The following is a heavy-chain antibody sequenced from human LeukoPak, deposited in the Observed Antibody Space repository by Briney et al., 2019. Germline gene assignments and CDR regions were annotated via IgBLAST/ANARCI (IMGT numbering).Heavy chain of an antibody. CDR1: GGTFSSCA. D-gene: IGHD3-3*01. Sequence: GASVKVSCKASGGTFSSCAISWVRQAPGQGLEWMGGIIPIFGTANYAQKFQGRVTITADESTSTAYMELSSLRSEDTAVYYCTKDGPAYYYFWSGSRPEYYFAFWGQGTLVTVSS. J-gene: IGHJ4*02. CDR3: TKDGPAYYYFWSGSRPEYYFAF. V-gene: IGHV1-69*13. CDR2: IIPIFGTA.